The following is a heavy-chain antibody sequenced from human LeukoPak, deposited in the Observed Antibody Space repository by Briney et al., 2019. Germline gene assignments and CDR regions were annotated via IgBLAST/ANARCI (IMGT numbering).Heavy chain of an antibody. D-gene: IGHD3-22*01. CDR3: AREGGMIVVD. CDR1: GGSISSYY. Sequence: SETLSLTCTVSGGSISSYYWSWIRQPPGKGLEWIGYIYYSGSTNYNPSLKRRVTISVDTSKNQFSLKLSSVTAADTAVYYCAREGGMIVVDWGQGTLVTVSS. J-gene: IGHJ4*02. V-gene: IGHV4-59*01. CDR2: IYYSGST.